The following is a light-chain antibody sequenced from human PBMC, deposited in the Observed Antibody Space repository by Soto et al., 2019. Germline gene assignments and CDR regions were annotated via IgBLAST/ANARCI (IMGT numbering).Light chain of an antibody. V-gene: IGLV1-40*01. CDR3: QSYDSSLSVKRV. J-gene: IGLJ1*01. CDR1: SSKIGAGYD. CDR2: GNS. Sequence: QSALTQPPSVSGAPGQRVTISCTGSSSKIGAGYDVHWYQQLPGTAPKLLIYGNSNRPSGVPDRFSGSKSGTSASLAITGLQAEDEADYYCQSYDSSLSVKRVFGTGTKVTVL.